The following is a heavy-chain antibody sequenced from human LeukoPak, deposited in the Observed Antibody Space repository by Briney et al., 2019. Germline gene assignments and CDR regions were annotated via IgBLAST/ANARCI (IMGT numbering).Heavy chain of an antibody. CDR1: GFIFSSYS. CDR2: ITSISSYI. Sequence: TGGSLRLSCAASGFIFSSYSMNWVRQAPGKGLEWVSSITSISSYIYYADSVKGRFTISRDNAKNSPYLQMNSLRAEDTAGYYCARGRSGWYHNFDYWGQGTLVTVSS. V-gene: IGHV3-21*01. CDR3: ARGRSGWYHNFDY. D-gene: IGHD6-19*01. J-gene: IGHJ4*02.